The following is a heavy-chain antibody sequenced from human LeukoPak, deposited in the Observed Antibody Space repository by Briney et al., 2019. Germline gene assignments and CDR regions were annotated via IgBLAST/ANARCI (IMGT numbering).Heavy chain of an antibody. J-gene: IGHJ4*02. Sequence: GGSLRLSCVGSGFTFTSYWMTWVRQAPGKGLAWVAVISLDGSNKYYADSVKGRFTISRDNSKNTLYLQMNSLRAEDTAVYYCARDPTTRSNQPQFYFDFCGQRTLVTVSS. D-gene: IGHD4-17*01. CDR3: ARDPTTRSNQPQFYFDF. CDR2: ISLDGSNK. V-gene: IGHV3-30*03. CDR1: GFTFTSYW.